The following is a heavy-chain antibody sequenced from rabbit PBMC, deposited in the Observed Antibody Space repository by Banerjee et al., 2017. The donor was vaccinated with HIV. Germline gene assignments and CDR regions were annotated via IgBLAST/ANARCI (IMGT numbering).Heavy chain of an antibody. D-gene: IGHD6-1*01. CDR1: GFSFSNNYC. CDR3: ARDFDAYNL. CDR2: IYAGSSVNT. Sequence: QSLVESGGGLVQPEGSLTLTCTASGFSFSNNYCMSWVRQAPGKGLEWIGCIYAGSSVNTYYASWAKGRFTISKTSTTVTLQMTSLIAADTATYFCARDFDAYNLWGPGTLVTDS. V-gene: IGHV1S40*01. J-gene: IGHJ4*01.